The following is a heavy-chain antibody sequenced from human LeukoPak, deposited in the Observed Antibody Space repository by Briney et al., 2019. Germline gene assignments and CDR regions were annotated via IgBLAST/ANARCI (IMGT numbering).Heavy chain of an antibody. D-gene: IGHD3-22*01. CDR2: IISTGDNI. Sequence: PAGSLTLSCAVSGFIFSSYEMNWLRQAPGKGLEWVSFIISTGDNIYYADPVKGRFTISRDNAKNSVYLQMNSLRAEDTAVYYCAITMIVVAHDYWGQGTLVTVSS. CDR3: AITMIVVAHDY. J-gene: IGHJ4*02. CDR1: GFIFSSYE. V-gene: IGHV3-48*03.